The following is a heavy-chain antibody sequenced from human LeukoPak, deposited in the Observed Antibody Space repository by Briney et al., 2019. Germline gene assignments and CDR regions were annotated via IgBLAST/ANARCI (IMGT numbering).Heavy chain of an antibody. D-gene: IGHD3-3*01. CDR1: GFTFNSYA. J-gene: IGHJ4*02. V-gene: IGHV3-48*01. CDR2: ISSSSNVI. CDR3: ARGDPIYDFWSGGDY. Sequence: PGGSLRLSCAASGFTFNSYAFNWVRQAPGKGPEWVSYISSSSNVIYYTESVKGRFTISRDNAKNLVYLQLNGLRPEDTAIYYCARGDPIYDFWSGGDYWGQGSLVTVSS.